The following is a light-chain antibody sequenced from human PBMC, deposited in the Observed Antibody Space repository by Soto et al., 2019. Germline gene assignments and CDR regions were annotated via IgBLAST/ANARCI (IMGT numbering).Light chain of an antibody. CDR3: QPYNNWPLT. V-gene: IGKV1-39*01. CDR1: QSISNH. J-gene: IGKJ4*01. Sequence: DIQMTQSPSSLSASVEDRVIITCRASQSISNHLNWYQQKPGKAPKLLIFAASSLQSGVPSRFSGSRSGPDFTLTISSLQSEDFAIYYCQPYNNWPLTFGGGTKVDIK. CDR2: AAS.